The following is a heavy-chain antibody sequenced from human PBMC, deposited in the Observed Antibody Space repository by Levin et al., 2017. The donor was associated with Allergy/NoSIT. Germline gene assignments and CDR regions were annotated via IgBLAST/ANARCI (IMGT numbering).Heavy chain of an antibody. D-gene: IGHD3-9*01. CDR3: AKDGGYDISTDSYNGGFDY. Sequence: GGSLRLSCAASGFMFSSYVMNWVRQAPGKGLQWVSGISNSGGNTHYADSVKGRFTISRDNSKNTLYLQMNSLRADDTAVYYCAKDGGYDISTDSYNGGFDYWGQGTLVTVSS. J-gene: IGHJ4*02. CDR1: GFMFSSYV. V-gene: IGHV3-23*01. CDR2: ISNSGGNT.